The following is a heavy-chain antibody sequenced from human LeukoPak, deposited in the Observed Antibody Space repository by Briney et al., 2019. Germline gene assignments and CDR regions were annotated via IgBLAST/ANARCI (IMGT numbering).Heavy chain of an antibody. J-gene: IGHJ5*02. D-gene: IGHD3-3*01. CDR2: ISYSGSP. CDR1: GGSISSSSYY. V-gene: IGHV4-39*01. Sequence: SETLSLTCTVSGGSISSSSYYWGWIRQPPGKGLEWIGSISYSGSPYYNPSLKSRVTISVDTSKNQFSLKLSSVTAADTAVYYCARHVIIHWFDPWGQGTLVTVSS. CDR3: ARHVIIHWFDP.